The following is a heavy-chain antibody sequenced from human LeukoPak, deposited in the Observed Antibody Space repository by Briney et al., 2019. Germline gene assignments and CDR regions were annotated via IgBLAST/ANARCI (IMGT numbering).Heavy chain of an antibody. V-gene: IGHV1-69*01. J-gene: IGHJ5*02. CDR1: GGTFSRYA. D-gene: IGHD3-10*01. Sequence: SVKVSCKASGGTFSRYAISWVRQAPGQGLEWMGGIIPMFGTANYAQKFQGRVTITADESTSTAYMELNSLRSEDTAVYYCARDNTYYYGSGTYQAPVDPWGQGTLVTVSS. CDR2: IIPMFGTA. CDR3: ARDNTYYYGSGTYQAPVDP.